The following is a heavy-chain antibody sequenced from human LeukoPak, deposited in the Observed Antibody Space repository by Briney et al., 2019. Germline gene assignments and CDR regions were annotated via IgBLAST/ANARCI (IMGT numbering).Heavy chain of an antibody. J-gene: IGHJ4*02. D-gene: IGHD1-26*01. CDR3: ARGGSSGSYYDLDY. CDR1: GFTFSRYW. CDR2: INTDGSST. Sequence: PGGSLRLSCAASGFTFSRYWMHWVRQAPGKGLVWVSRINTDGSSTSYADSVKGRFSISRDNAKNTLYLQMNSLRAEDTAVYYCARGGSSGSYYDLDYWGQGTLVTVSS. V-gene: IGHV3-74*01.